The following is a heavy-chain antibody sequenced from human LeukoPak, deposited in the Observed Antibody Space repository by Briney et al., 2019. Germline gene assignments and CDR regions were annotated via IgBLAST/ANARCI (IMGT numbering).Heavy chain of an antibody. CDR3: AKSLTYYHENSDSI. Sequence: GGSLRLSCAASGFIVSSNYMTWVRQAPGKGLEWVSVIYKDGRTFYSDSVKGRFTISRDNSKNTLYLQMNSLRAEDTAVYYCAKSLTYYHENSDSIWGQGTLVTVSS. D-gene: IGHD3-22*01. CDR2: IYKDGRT. V-gene: IGHV3-53*01. CDR1: GFIVSSNY. J-gene: IGHJ4*02.